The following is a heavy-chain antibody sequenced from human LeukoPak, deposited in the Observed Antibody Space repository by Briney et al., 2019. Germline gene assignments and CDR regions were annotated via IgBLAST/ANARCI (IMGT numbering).Heavy chain of an antibody. V-gene: IGHV3-21*04. Sequence: GGSLRLSCAASGFTFSSYSMNWVRQAPGKGLEWVSSISSSSSYIYYADSVKGRFTISRDNAKNSLYLQMNSLRAEDTAVYYCAKDLRGVGADAFDIWGQGTMVTVSS. CDR2: ISSSSSYI. CDR3: AKDLRGVGADAFDI. CDR1: GFTFSSYS. J-gene: IGHJ3*02. D-gene: IGHD1-26*01.